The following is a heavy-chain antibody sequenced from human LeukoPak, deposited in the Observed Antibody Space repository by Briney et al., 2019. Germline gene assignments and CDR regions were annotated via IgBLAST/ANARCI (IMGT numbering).Heavy chain of an antibody. V-gene: IGHV3-9*01. CDR3: AKVRGTYSSGYFFDY. Sequence: GRSLRLSCAASGFTFDNYAMHWVRQAPGKGLEWLSIISWNSGYIGYADSVKGRFTISRDNAKKSLDLQMNSLRAEDTAFYYCAKVRGTYSSGYFFDYWGQRTLVTVSS. J-gene: IGHJ4*02. CDR2: ISWNSGYI. CDR1: GFTFDNYA. D-gene: IGHD6-19*01.